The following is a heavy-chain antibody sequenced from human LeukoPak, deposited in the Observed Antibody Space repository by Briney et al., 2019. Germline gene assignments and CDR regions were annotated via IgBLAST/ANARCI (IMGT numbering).Heavy chain of an antibody. J-gene: IGHJ4*02. V-gene: IGHV3-21*01. D-gene: IGHD3-9*01. CDR1: GFTFSSYS. CDR2: ISSSSSYI. CDR3: ARAGWSYDILTGYPPFDY. Sequence: PGGSLRLSCAASGFTFSSYSMNWVRQAPGKGLEWVSSISSSSSYIYYADSVKGRFTISRDNAKNSLYLQMNSLRAEDTAVYYCARAGWSYDILTGYPPFDYWGQGTLVTVSS.